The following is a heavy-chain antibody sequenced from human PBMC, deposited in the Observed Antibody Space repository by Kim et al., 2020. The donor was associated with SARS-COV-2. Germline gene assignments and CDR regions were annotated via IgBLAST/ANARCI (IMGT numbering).Heavy chain of an antibody. D-gene: IGHD3-9*01. V-gene: IGHV3-23*01. J-gene: IGHJ4*02. CDR3: AKGPLGYFDWLEQPLFDY. Sequence: KGRFTISRDNSKNTLYLQMNSLRAEDTAVYYCAKGPLGYFDWLEQPLFDYWGQGTLVTVSS.